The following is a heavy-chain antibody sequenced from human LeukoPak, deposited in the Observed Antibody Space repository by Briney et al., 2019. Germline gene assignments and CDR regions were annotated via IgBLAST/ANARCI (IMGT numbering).Heavy chain of an antibody. Sequence: SETLSLTCTVSGGSLSSSRYFWAWIRQPPGKGLHWIGSIYNSGTTYYIASLKSRVTMSLDRSKNQFSLRLNSVTAADTAMHYCARGYGYYLGQFDPWGQGTLVTVSS. CDR2: IYNSGTT. V-gene: IGHV4-39*07. D-gene: IGHD3-10*01. CDR3: ARGYGYYLGQFDP. J-gene: IGHJ5*02. CDR1: GGSLSSSRYF.